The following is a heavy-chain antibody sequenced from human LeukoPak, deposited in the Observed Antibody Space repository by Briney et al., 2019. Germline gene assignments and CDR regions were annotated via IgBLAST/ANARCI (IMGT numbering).Heavy chain of an antibody. CDR3: ASLFHYDILTGYYSSSHGSDWFDP. CDR2: IIPVLGIP. J-gene: IGHJ5*02. Sequence: ASVKVSRMASGYTFTSYGISWVRPAPGQGLEWMGRIIPVLGIPNYAQKFQGRVTITADKSTSTAYMEPSSLRSEDTAVYYCASLFHYDILTGYYSSSHGSDWFDPWGQGTLVTVSS. D-gene: IGHD3-9*01. CDR1: GYTFTSYG. V-gene: IGHV1-69*04.